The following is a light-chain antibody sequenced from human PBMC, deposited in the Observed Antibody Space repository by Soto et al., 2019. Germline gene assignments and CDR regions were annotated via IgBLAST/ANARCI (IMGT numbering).Light chain of an antibody. CDR1: QSVSSRS. J-gene: IGKJ3*01. CDR2: GAS. V-gene: IGKV3-20*01. CDR3: QQYGSSPPFT. Sequence: EIVLTQSPGTLSLSPGERATLSCRASQSVSSRSLAWYQQKPGQAPRLLIYGASSRATGIPDRFSGSGSGTDFTLTISILEPEDFAVYYCQQYGSSPPFTFGPGTKVDIK.